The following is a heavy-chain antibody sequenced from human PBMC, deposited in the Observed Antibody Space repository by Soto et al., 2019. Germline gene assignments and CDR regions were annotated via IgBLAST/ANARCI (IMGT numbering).Heavy chain of an antibody. J-gene: IGHJ6*02. CDR3: AREMATIRYYYYGMDV. CDR1: GGTFSSYA. Sequence: SVKVSCKASGGTFSSYAISWVRQAPGQGLEWMGGIIPIFGTANYAQKFQGRVTITADESTSTAYMELSSLRSEDTAVYYCAREMATIRYYYYGMDVWGQGTTVTVSS. CDR2: IIPIFGTA. D-gene: IGHD5-12*01. V-gene: IGHV1-69*13.